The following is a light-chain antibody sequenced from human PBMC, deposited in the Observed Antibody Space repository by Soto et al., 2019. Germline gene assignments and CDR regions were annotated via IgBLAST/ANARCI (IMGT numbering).Light chain of an antibody. CDR1: SGHSSYA. CDR3: QTWGTDIVV. V-gene: IGLV4-69*01. CDR2: LNSDGSH. J-gene: IGLJ2*01. Sequence: QSVLTQSHSASASLGASVKLTCTLSSGHSSYAIAWHQQQPEKGPRYLMKLNSDGSHSKGDGIPDRFSGSSSGAERYLTISSLQSEDEADYYCQTWGTDIVVFGGGTKVTVL.